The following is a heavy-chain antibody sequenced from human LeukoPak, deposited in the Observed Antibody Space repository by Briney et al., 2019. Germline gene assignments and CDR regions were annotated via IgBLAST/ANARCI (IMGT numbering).Heavy chain of an antibody. CDR2: MYYSGTT. CDR3: AVLPAGIGAAGTLVDY. CDR1: GSSMNLYS. D-gene: IGHD6-13*01. J-gene: IGHJ4*02. V-gene: IGHV4-59*12. Sequence: PSETLSLTCSVSGSSMNLYSWNWIRQSPGKGLEWIAYMYYSGTTNYNPSLENRAAISLDLSRHQFSLRLNSVTAADTAVYYCAVLPAGIGAAGTLVDYWGQGTLVTVSS.